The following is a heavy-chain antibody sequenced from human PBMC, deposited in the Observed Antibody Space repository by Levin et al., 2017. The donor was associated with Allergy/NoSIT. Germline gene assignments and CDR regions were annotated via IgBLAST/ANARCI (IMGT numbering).Heavy chain of an antibody. Sequence: PSETLSLTCTVSGGSISSYYWSWIRQPPGKGLEWIGYIYYSGSTNYNPSLKSRVTISVDTSKNQFSLKLSSVTAADTAVYYCARGPAAGTRFDYWGQGTLVTVSS. V-gene: IGHV4-59*01. J-gene: IGHJ4*02. CDR1: GGSISSYY. D-gene: IGHD6-13*01. CDR3: ARGPAAGTRFDY. CDR2: IYYSGST.